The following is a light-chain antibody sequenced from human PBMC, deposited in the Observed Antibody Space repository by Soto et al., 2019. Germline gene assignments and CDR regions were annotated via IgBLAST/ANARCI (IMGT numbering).Light chain of an antibody. V-gene: IGKV1-39*01. CDR2: AAS. CDR3: QQSYSTPRALT. J-gene: IGKJ4*01. Sequence: DIQMTQSPSSLSASVGDRVTITCRARQSISSYLNWYQQKPGKAPKLLIYAASSLQSGVPSRFSGSGSGTDFTLTISSLQPEDFATYYCQQSYSTPRALTFGGGTKVDIK. CDR1: QSISSY.